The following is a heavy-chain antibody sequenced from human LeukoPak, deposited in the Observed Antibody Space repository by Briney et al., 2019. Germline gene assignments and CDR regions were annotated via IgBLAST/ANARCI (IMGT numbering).Heavy chain of an antibody. CDR2: IYTSGST. Sequence: PSETLSLTCTVSGGSISSYYGSWIRQPAGKGLEWIGRIYTSGSTNYNPSLKSRVTMSVDTSKNQFSLKLSSVTAADTAVYYCARDRQQLVPWYYYYMDVWGKGTTVTVSS. J-gene: IGHJ6*03. CDR1: GGSISSYY. D-gene: IGHD6-13*01. CDR3: ARDRQQLVPWYYYYMDV. V-gene: IGHV4-4*07.